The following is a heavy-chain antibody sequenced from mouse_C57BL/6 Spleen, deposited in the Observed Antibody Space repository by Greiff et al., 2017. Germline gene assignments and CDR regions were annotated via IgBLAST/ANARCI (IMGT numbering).Heavy chain of an antibody. CDR1: GYAFSSSW. CDR2: IYPGDGDT. J-gene: IGHJ2*01. Sequence: VKLLESGPELVKPGASVKISCKASGYAFSSSWMNWVKQRPGKGLEWIGRIYPGDGDTNYNGKFKGKATLTADKSSSTAYMQLSSLTSEDSAVYFCARSLSITTVVDYWGQGTTLTVSS. D-gene: IGHD1-1*01. CDR3: ARSLSITTVVDY. V-gene: IGHV1-82*01.